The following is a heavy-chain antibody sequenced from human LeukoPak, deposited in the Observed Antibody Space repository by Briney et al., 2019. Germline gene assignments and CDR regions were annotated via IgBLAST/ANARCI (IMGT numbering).Heavy chain of an antibody. CDR1: GYTFTGYY. CDR2: INPNSGGT. Sequence: ASVKVSCKASGYTFTGYYMHWVRQAPGQGLEWMGWINPNSGGTNYAQKFQGRVTMTRDTSISTAYMELSRLRSDDTAVYYCAGFLAMYDYGGNYLGDAFDIWGQGTMATVSS. J-gene: IGHJ3*02. D-gene: IGHD4-23*01. CDR3: AGFLAMYDYGGNYLGDAFDI. V-gene: IGHV1-2*02.